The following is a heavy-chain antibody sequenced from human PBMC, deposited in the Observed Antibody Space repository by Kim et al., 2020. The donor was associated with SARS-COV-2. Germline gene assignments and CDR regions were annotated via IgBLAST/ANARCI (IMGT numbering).Heavy chain of an antibody. CDR1: GGTFSSYA. V-gene: IGHV1-69*13. Sequence: SVKVSCKASGGTFSSYAISWVRQAPGQGLEWMGGIIPIFGTANYAQKFQGRVTITADESTSTAYMELSSLRSEDTAVYYCARSYGEVDYFDYWGQGTLVTVSS. CDR2: IIPIFGTA. CDR3: ARSYGEVDYFDY. D-gene: IGHD4-17*01. J-gene: IGHJ4*02.